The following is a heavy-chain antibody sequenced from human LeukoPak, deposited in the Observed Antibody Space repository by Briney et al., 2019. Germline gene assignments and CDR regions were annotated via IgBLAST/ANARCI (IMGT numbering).Heavy chain of an antibody. V-gene: IGHV3-21*01. CDR3: AIGRTGTSAYFDD. D-gene: IGHD1-1*01. J-gene: IGHJ4*02. CDR1: GFTFSDYT. CDR2: ITSSSTYI. Sequence: KPGGSLRLSCAASGFTFSDYTMTWVRQAPGKGLEWVSSITSSSTYIYYADSVKGRFTISRDNTKNSLYLQMNSLRAEDTAVYYCAIGRTGTSAYFDDWGQGTLVTVSS.